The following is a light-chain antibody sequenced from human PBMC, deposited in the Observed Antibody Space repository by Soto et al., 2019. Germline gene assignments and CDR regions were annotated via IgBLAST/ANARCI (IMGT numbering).Light chain of an antibody. CDR2: AAS. CDR1: QSVSTN. Sequence: EIVVTQSPGILSVSPGDRATLSCRASQSVSTNLAWYQQKPGQAPTLLIYAASTRATGIPARFTGSGSGTDFTLTISSLQSEDFAVYYCQEYRKWPLFTLGPGTRVDIK. V-gene: IGKV3-15*01. CDR3: QEYRKWPLFT. J-gene: IGKJ3*01.